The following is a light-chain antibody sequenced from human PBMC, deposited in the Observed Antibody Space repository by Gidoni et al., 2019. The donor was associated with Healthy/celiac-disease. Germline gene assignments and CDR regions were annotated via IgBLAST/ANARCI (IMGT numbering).Light chain of an antibody. CDR3: QQRSNWPSLT. Sequence: EIVLTQSPATLSLSPGERATLSCRASQSFSSYLSCYQQKPGQAPRLLIYDASNRATGIPARFSCSGSGTDFTLTISSLEPEDFAFYYCQQRSNWPSLTFGGGTKVEIK. CDR1: QSFSSY. V-gene: IGKV3-11*01. CDR2: DAS. J-gene: IGKJ4*01.